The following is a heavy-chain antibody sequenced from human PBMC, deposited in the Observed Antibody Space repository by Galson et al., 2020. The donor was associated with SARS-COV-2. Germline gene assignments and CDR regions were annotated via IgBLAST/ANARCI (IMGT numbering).Heavy chain of an antibody. J-gene: IGHJ5*02. D-gene: IGHD6-19*01. CDR1: GYSFTSYW. CDR3: ARGLGGWYGVVSWFDP. Sequence: GESLKISCKGSGYSFTSYWIGWVRQMPGKGLEWMGIIYPGDSDTRYSPSFQGQVTISADKSISTAYLQWSSLKASDTAMDYCARGLGGWYGVVSWFDPWGQGTLVTVSS. CDR2: IYPGDSDT. V-gene: IGHV5-51*01.